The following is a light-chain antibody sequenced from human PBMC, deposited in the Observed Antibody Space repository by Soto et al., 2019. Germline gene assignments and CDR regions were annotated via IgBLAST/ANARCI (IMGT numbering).Light chain of an antibody. V-gene: IGKV1-5*01. J-gene: IGKJ5*01. CDR3: QHYTGSSIT. CDR1: QSIGTW. Sequence: DIQMTQSPSTLYASVGARVTITCRVSQSIGTWVAWYQQAPGTALTLLIYDASTLESGVPSRFSDSGSGTEFTLPISRLQPSDFATYYGQHYTGSSITFGQGTRLEVK. CDR2: DAS.